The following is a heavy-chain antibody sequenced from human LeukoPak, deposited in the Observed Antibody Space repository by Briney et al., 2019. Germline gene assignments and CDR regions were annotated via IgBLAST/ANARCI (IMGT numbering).Heavy chain of an antibody. Sequence: GGSLRLSCAASGFTFSSYAMNWVRQAPGKGLEWDSGISGSGGSTYYADSVKGRFTISRDNSKNTLYLQMNSLRAEDTAVYYCAKKAYSDFMWYFDYWGQGTLVTVSS. CDR2: ISGSGGST. V-gene: IGHV3-23*01. J-gene: IGHJ4*02. CDR3: AKKAYSDFMWYFDY. D-gene: IGHD4-11*01. CDR1: GFTFSSYA.